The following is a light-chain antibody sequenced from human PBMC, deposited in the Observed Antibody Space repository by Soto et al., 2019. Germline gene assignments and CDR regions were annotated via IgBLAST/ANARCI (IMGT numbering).Light chain of an antibody. CDR2: EVV. V-gene: IGLV2-8*01. CDR1: KSDIGVYDF. Sequence: VLTQPPSASGSPGQSVTISCTGTKSDIGVYDFVSWYQHHPGKAPRLIIYEVVQRPSGVPDRFSGSKSGNTASLTVSGLQAADEADYFCKSYAGSNTYVFGSGTKLTVL. CDR3: KSYAGSNTYV. J-gene: IGLJ1*01.